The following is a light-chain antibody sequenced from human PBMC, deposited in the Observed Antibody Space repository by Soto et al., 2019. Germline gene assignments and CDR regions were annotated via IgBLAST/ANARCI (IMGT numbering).Light chain of an antibody. Sequence: QSALTQPASVSGSPGQSITISCTGTSSDVGGYNYVSWYQQHPRKAPKLMIYEVSNRPSGVSNRFSGSKSGNTASLTISGLQAEDGADYYCSSYTSSSTVFGTGTKLTVL. CDR1: SSDVGGYNY. CDR3: SSYTSSSTV. J-gene: IGLJ1*01. V-gene: IGLV2-14*01. CDR2: EVS.